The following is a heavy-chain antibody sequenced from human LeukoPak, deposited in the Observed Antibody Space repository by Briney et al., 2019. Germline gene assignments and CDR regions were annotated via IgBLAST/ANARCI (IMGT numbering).Heavy chain of an antibody. CDR2: IRYDGSNK. D-gene: IGHD3-10*01. V-gene: IGHV3-30*02. Sequence: PGGSLRLSCAASGFTFSSYGMHWVRQAPGKGLEWVAFIRYDGSNKYYADSVKGRFTISRDNSKNTLYLQMNSLRAEDTAVYYCATRGVVITNDPFDIWGQGTMVTVSS. CDR1: GFTFSSYG. CDR3: ATRGVVITNDPFDI. J-gene: IGHJ3*02.